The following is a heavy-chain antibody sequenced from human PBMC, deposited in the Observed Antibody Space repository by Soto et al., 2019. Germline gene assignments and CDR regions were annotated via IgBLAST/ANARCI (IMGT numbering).Heavy chain of an antibody. J-gene: IGHJ6*02. CDR2: ISAYNGNT. D-gene: IGHD3-3*01. V-gene: IGHV1-18*01. CDR1: GYTFTSYG. CDR3: ASGDYDFWSGYYGMDV. Sequence: GASVKVSCKASGYTFTSYGISWVRQAPGQGLEWMGWISAYNGNTNYAQKLQGRVTMTTDTSTSTAYMELRSLRSDDTAVYYCASGDYDFWSGYYGMDVWGQGTTVTVYS.